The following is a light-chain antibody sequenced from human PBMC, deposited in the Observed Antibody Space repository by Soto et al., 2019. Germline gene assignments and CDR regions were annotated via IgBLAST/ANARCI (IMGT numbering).Light chain of an antibody. Sequence: QSVLTQPASVSGSPGQSITVSCTGTSSDIGASDYVSWYQQHPDKAPKLIIYNVNYRPSGISSRFSGSKSGNTASLTISGLQAEDEADYFCSSYALSGGGTKLTVL. CDR3: SSYAL. CDR2: NVN. V-gene: IGLV2-14*03. J-gene: IGLJ2*01. CDR1: SSDIGASDY.